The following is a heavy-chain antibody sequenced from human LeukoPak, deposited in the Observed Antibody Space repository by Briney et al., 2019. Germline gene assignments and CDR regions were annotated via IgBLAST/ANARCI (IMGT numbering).Heavy chain of an antibody. CDR3: ATPAAYFYDGGGYLSH. D-gene: IGHD3-22*01. Sequence: GGSLRLSCAASGFAFSSYAMNWVRQTPGKGMEWVSVTRGSDASTHYLDSVKGRFTISRDTSKNTLYLQMNSLRAEDTAVYYCATPAAYFYDGGGYLSHWGQGTLVTVSS. V-gene: IGHV3-23*01. CDR1: GFAFSSYA. J-gene: IGHJ4*02. CDR2: TRGSDAST.